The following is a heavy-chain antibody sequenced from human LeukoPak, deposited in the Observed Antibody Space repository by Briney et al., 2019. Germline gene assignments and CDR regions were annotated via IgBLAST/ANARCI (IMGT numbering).Heavy chain of an antibody. Sequence: GGSLRLSCAASGFTFSGYSMNWVRQAPGKGLEWVAVIWYDGSNQYYVDSVKGRFTVSRDSAKNTLYLQMNSLRAEDTAVYYCATDRNSGKYYDYWGQGTLVTVSS. D-gene: IGHD1-26*01. J-gene: IGHJ4*02. CDR2: IWYDGSNQ. V-gene: IGHV3-33*08. CDR1: GFTFSGYS. CDR3: ATDRNSGKYYDY.